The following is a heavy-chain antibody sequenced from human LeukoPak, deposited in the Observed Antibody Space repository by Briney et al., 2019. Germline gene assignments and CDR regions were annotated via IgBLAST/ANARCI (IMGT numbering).Heavy chain of an antibody. Sequence: GGSLRLSCAASGFTFSSYAMHRVRQAPGKGLEWVAVISYDGSNKYYADSVKGRFTISRDNSKNTLYLQMNSLRAEDTAVYYCASPRRAFDIWGQGTMVTVSS. CDR1: GFTFSSYA. V-gene: IGHV3-30*01. CDR2: ISYDGSNK. J-gene: IGHJ3*02. CDR3: ASPRRAFDI.